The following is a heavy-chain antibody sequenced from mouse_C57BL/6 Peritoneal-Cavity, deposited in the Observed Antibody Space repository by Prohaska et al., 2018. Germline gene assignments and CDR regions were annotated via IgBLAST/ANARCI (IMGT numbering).Heavy chain of an antibody. CDR1: GFTFRDYG. CDR2: ISSGSSTI. D-gene: IGHD2-2*01. J-gene: IGHJ3*01. Sequence: EVQLVESGGGLVKSGGSLKLSCAASGFTFRDYGMHWVRQVPEKGLEWVAYISSGSSTIYYADTVKGRFTISRDNAKNTLFLQMTSLRSEDTAMCYCARVHGSAWFAYWGQGTLVTVSA. V-gene: IGHV5-17*01. CDR3: ARVHGSAWFAY.